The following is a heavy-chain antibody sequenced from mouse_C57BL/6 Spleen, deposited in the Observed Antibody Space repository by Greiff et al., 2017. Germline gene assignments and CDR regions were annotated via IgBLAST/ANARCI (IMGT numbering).Heavy chain of an antibody. V-gene: IGHV1-80*01. CDR1: GYAFSSYW. D-gene: IGHD2-2*01. CDR3: ARTPYGYDAGFAY. Sequence: QVQLQQSGAELVKPGASVKISCKASGYAFSSYWMNWVKPRPGKGLEWIGQIYPGDGDTNYNGKFKGKATLTADKSSSTAYMQLSSLTSEDSAVYFCARTPYGYDAGFAYWGQGTLVTVSA. CDR2: IYPGDGDT. J-gene: IGHJ3*01.